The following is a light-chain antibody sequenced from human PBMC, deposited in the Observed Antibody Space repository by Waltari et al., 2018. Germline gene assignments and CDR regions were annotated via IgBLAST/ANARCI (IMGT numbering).Light chain of an antibody. J-gene: IGLJ3*02. Sequence: QSVLTQPPSVSGAPGQRVTISCTGSSSNIGAGYDLHWYQQLPGTTPKLLIYGNSKRPSGVPDRFSGSTSGTSASLAITGLQAEDEADYYCQSYDSSLSGSGVFGGGTKLTVL. CDR3: QSYDSSLSGSGV. V-gene: IGLV1-40*01. CDR1: SSNIGAGYD. CDR2: GNS.